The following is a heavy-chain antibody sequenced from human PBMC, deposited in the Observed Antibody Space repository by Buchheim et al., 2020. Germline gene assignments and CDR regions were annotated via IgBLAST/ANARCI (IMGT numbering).Heavy chain of an antibody. J-gene: IGHJ4*02. CDR1: GLTFSSSA. V-gene: IGHV3-23*01. CDR3: TKKLLSGSYPFDN. D-gene: IGHD3-22*01. CDR2: ISGGGDYT. Sequence: EVQLLESGGGLVQPGGSLRLSCAASGLTFSSSAMNWDRQAPGKGLEWVSSISGGGDYTYYADSVMGRFTISRDNSESTLFLPMNSLRAEDTAVYYCTKKLLSGSYPFDNWGQGTL.